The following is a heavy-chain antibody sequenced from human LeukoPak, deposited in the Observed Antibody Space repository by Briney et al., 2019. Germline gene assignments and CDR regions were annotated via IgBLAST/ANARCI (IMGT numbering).Heavy chain of an antibody. CDR3: ARETMTRGAFDI. D-gene: IGHD4-17*01. J-gene: IGHJ3*02. Sequence: GGSLRLSCAASGFTFSSYSMNWVRQAPGKGLEWVSSISSSSSYIYYADSVKGRFTISRDNAENSLYLQMNSLRAEDTAVYYCARETMTRGAFDIWGQGTMVTVSS. V-gene: IGHV3-21*01. CDR2: ISSSSSYI. CDR1: GFTFSSYS.